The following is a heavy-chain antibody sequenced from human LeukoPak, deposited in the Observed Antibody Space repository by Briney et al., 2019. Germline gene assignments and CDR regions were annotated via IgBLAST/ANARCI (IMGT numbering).Heavy chain of an antibody. CDR3: ARGPRSSSWPTEY. J-gene: IGHJ4*02. CDR2: ISSSSSYI. D-gene: IGHD6-13*01. V-gene: IGHV3-21*01. CDR1: GFTFSSYS. Sequence: GGSLRLSCAASGFTFSSYSMNWVRQAPAKGREWVSSISSSSSYIYYADSVKGRFTISRDNAKNSLYLQMNSLRAEDTAVYYCARGPRSSSWPTEYWGQGTLVTVSS.